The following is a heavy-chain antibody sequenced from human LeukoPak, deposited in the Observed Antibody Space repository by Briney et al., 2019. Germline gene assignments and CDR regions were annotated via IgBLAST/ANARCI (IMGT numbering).Heavy chain of an antibody. Sequence: GGSLRLSCATSGFTFSSYAMSWVRQAPGKGLEWVSGIGASGGSTYYADSVTGRFTISRDNSKNTLYLQMNSLRTEDTAVYYCAKAEGYDILTGLDYWGQGTLVTVSS. CDR1: GFTFSSYA. CDR3: AKAEGYDILTGLDY. D-gene: IGHD3-9*01. J-gene: IGHJ4*02. CDR2: IGASGGST. V-gene: IGHV3-23*01.